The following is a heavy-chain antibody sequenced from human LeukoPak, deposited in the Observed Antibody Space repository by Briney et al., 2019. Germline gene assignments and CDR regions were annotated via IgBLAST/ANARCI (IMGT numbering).Heavy chain of an antibody. CDR3: ARGHYYGSGSYYKVVRKMYYFDY. CDR1: GGSFSGYY. V-gene: IGHV4-34*01. J-gene: IGHJ4*02. CDR2: INHSGST. D-gene: IGHD3-10*01. Sequence: PSETLSLTCAVYGGSFSGYYWSWIRQPPVKGLEWIGEINHSGSTNYNPSLKSRVTISVDTSKNQFSLKLSSVTAADTAVYYCARGHYYGSGSYYKVVRKMYYFDYWGQGTLVTVSS.